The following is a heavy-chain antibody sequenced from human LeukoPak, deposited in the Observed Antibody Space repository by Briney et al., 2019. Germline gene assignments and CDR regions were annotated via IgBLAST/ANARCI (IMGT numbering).Heavy chain of an antibody. J-gene: IGHJ3*02. Sequence: PGGSLRLSCAASGFSFCTIYMSWVRQTPGQGLEWVANINVDGTAEYYVDSVKGRFTVSRDNANNSLYLQMNSLRAEDTAVYYCARDPYRFAFDIWGQGTVVLVSS. D-gene: IGHD1-26*01. CDR2: INVDGTAE. V-gene: IGHV3-7*03. CDR3: ARDPYRFAFDI. CDR1: GFSFCTIY.